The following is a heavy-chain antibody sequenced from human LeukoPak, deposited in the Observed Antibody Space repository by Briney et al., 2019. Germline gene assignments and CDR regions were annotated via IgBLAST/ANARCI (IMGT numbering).Heavy chain of an antibody. CDR2: ISSSSSYI. D-gene: IGHD3-22*01. Sequence: PGGSLRLSCAASGFTFSSYSMNWVRQAPGKGPEWVSSISSSSSYIYYADSVKGRFTISRDNAKNSLYLQMNSLRAEDTAVYYCARDTYYYDSSGYLGYYYYYMDVWGKGTTVTVSS. CDR3: ARDTYYYDSSGYLGYYYYYMDV. V-gene: IGHV3-21*01. CDR1: GFTFSSYS. J-gene: IGHJ6*03.